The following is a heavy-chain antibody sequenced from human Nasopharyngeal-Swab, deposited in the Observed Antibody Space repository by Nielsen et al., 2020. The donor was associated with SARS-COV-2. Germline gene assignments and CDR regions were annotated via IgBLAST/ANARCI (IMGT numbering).Heavy chain of an antibody. V-gene: IGHV7-4-1*02. J-gene: IGHJ3*02. CDR2: INTNTGNS. D-gene: IGHD3-22*01. Sequence: ASVKVSCKASGYTFTSYATNWVRQAPGQGLEWMGWINTNTGNSTYAQGFTGRFVFSLDTSVSTAYLQISSLKAEDTAVYYCARDRFSYYYDSSGYFDAFDIWGQGTMVTVSS. CDR1: GYTFTSYA. CDR3: ARDRFSYYYDSSGYFDAFDI.